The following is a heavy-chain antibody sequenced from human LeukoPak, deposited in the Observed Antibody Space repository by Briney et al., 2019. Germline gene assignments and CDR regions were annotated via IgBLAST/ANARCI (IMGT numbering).Heavy chain of an antibody. CDR2: IGGSGDKT. CDR1: GFTFNRNA. CDR3: VRRGDASSGWGDHDF. J-gene: IGHJ4*02. V-gene: IGHV3-23*01. Sequence: GESLRLSCAASGFTFNRNAISWVRQAPGKGLEWVSTIGGSGDKTFYADSVKGRFTISRDNSKNMVHLQMNSLTGEDTALYYCVRRGDASSGWGDHDFWGQGALVTVSS. D-gene: IGHD6-19*01.